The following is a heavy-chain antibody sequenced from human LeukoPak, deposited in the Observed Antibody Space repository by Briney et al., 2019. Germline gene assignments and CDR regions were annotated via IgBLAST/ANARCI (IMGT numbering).Heavy chain of an antibody. CDR1: GFTFSSYG. Sequence: GGSLRLSCAASGFTFSSYGMHWVRQAPGKGLEWVAVIWNDASHDNYVDSVKGRFTISRDNAKNSLYLQMNSLRAEDTAVYYCARDRGRYARLGFDCWGQGTLVTVSS. V-gene: IGHV3-33*01. J-gene: IGHJ4*02. D-gene: IGHD3-16*01. CDR3: ARDRGRYARLGFDC. CDR2: IWNDASHD.